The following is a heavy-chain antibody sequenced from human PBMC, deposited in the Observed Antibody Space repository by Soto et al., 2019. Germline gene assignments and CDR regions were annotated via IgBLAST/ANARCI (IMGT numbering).Heavy chain of an antibody. CDR2: ISGSGGST. CDR3: AKGSGYYYVPLDY. Sequence: EVQLLESGGGLVQPGGYLRLSCAASGFTFSSYAMSWVRQAPGKGLEWVSAISGSGGSTYYADSVKGRFTISRDNSKTTLYLQMNSLSAEDTAVYYCAKGSGYYYVPLDYWGQGTLVTVSS. D-gene: IGHD3-22*01. CDR1: GFTFSSYA. V-gene: IGHV3-23*01. J-gene: IGHJ4*02.